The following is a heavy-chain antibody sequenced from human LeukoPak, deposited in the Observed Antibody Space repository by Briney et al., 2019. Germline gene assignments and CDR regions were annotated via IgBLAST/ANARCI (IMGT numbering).Heavy chain of an antibody. Sequence: SETLSLTCTVPGGSISSGDYCWSWIRQPPGKGLEWIGYIYYSGSTYYNPSLKSRVTISVDTSKNQFSLKLSSVTAADTAVYYCAGDVMSTALDAFDVWGQGTMVTVSS. D-gene: IGHD1-1*01. CDR1: GGSISSGDYC. CDR3: AGDVMSTALDAFDV. CDR2: IYYSGST. J-gene: IGHJ3*01. V-gene: IGHV4-30-4*01.